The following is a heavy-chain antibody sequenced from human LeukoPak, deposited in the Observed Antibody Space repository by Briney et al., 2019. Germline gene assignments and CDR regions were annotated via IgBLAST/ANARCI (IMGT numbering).Heavy chain of an antibody. CDR2: IWYDGSNK. CDR3: AKDLYDFWSGYLYYYYGMDV. CDR1: GFTFSSYG. V-gene: IGHV3-33*06. Sequence: GGSLTLSCAASGFTFSSYGMHWVRKAPGKALEWVAVIWYDGSNKNYADSVKGRFTISRDNSKNTLYLQMNSLRAEDTAVYYCAKDLYDFWSGYLYYYYGMDVWGQGTTVTVSS. D-gene: IGHD3-3*01. J-gene: IGHJ6*02.